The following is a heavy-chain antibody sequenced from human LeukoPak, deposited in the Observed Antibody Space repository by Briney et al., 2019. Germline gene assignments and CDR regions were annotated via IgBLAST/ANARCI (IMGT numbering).Heavy chain of an antibody. CDR3: AKAEGYDILTGLDY. CDR1: GFTFSSYG. V-gene: IGHV3-33*06. Sequence: GGSLRLSCAASGFTFSSYGMNWVRQAPGKGLEWVANIWNDGSKQYYADSVKGRFTISRDSSKNTLYLQMNSLRTEDTAVYYCAKAEGYDILTGLDYWGQGTLVTVSS. D-gene: IGHD3-9*01. J-gene: IGHJ4*02. CDR2: IWNDGSKQ.